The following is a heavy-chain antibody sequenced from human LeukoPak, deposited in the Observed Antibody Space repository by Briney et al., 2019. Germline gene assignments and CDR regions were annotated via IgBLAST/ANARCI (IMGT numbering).Heavy chain of an antibody. D-gene: IGHD2-8*01. J-gene: IGHJ2*01. CDR3: ARGYCTNGVCYRYWYFDL. V-gene: IGHV4-31*03. CDR1: GGSISSGGYY. CDR2: IYYSGST. Sequence: SQTLSLTCTVSGGSISSGGYYWSWIRQHPGKGLEWIGYIYYSGSTYYNPSLKSRVTISVDTSKNQFSLKLSSVTAADTAVYYCARGYCTNGVCYRYWYFDLWGRGTLVTVSS.